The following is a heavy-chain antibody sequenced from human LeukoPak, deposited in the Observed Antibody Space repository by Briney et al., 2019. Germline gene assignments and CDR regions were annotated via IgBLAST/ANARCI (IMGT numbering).Heavy chain of an antibody. CDR3: ARRFAFDI. V-gene: IGHV5-51*03. CDR1: GYTFTNYW. Sequence: PGESLRISCKGSGYTFTNYWIGWVRQMPGKGLEWMGIIYPGDSDTRYSPSFQGQVTISADKSISTAYLQWSSLKASDTAMYYRARRFAFDIWGQGTMVTVSS. CDR2: IYPGDSDT. D-gene: IGHD3-10*01. J-gene: IGHJ3*02.